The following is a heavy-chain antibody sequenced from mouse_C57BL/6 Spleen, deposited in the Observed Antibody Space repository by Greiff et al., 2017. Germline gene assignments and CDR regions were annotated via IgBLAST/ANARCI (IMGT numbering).Heavy chain of an antibody. CDR2: ISYDGSN. CDR3: AREGNYEYYDAMDC. Sequence: EVKVEESGPGLVKPSQSLSLTCSVTGYSFTSGYYWNWIRQLPGNKRERMGYISYDGSNNYKPSFKNRISIARDTSKNQFFLKLNTVTTEDTATYYCAREGNYEYYDAMDCWGQGTSVTFSS. V-gene: IGHV3-6*01. D-gene: IGHD2-1*01. CDR1: GYSFTSGYY. J-gene: IGHJ4*01.